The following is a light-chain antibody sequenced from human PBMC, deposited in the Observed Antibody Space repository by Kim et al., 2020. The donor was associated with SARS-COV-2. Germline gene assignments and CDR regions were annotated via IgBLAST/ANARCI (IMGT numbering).Light chain of an antibody. Sequence: EIVLTQSPGTLSLSPGERATLSCRASQSVTSSYLAWYQQKPGQAPRLLIYGASSRATGIPDRFSGSGSGTDFTLTINRLEPEDSAVYYCQQYGRSLTFGGGTKVDIK. V-gene: IGKV3-20*01. CDR2: GAS. CDR3: QQYGRSLT. J-gene: IGKJ4*01. CDR1: QSVTSSY.